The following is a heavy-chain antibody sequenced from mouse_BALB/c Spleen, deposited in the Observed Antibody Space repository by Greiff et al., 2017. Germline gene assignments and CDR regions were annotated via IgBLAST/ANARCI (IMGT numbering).Heavy chain of an antibody. D-gene: IGHD4-1*01. CDR3: ARRGTGTGYFDV. Sequence: EVKLVESGGGLVQPGGSLKLSCAASGFDFSRYWMSWVRQAPGKGLEWIGEINPDSSTINYTPSLKDKFIISRDNAKNTLYLQMSKVRSEDTALYYCARRGTGTGYFDVWGAGTTVTVSS. J-gene: IGHJ1*01. V-gene: IGHV4-1*02. CDR1: GFDFSRYW. CDR2: INPDSSTI.